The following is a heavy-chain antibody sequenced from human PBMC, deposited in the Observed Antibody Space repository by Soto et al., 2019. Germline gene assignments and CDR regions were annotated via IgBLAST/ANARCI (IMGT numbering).Heavy chain of an antibody. CDR1: GFTFSSYS. CDR2: ISSSSSYI. J-gene: IGHJ6*02. D-gene: IGHD3-3*01. Sequence: PGGSLRLSCAASGFTFSSYSMNWVRQAPGRGLEWVSSISSSSSYIYYADSVKGRFTISRDSAKNSIYLQMNSLRTEYTAVYYCARDTPNDDFWSGPKGYYYYGMDVWGQGTTVTVSS. V-gene: IGHV3-21*01. CDR3: ARDTPNDDFWSGPKGYYYYGMDV.